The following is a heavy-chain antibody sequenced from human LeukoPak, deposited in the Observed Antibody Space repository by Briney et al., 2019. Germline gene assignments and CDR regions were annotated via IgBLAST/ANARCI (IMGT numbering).Heavy chain of an antibody. CDR2: IKQDGSEK. V-gene: IGHV3-7*01. CDR3: ARDPGGYGSGSYSDY. CDR1: GFTFSSYW. Sequence: TGGSLRLSCAASGFTFSSYWMSWVRQAPGKGLEWVAKIKQDGSEKYYVDPVKGRFTISRDNAKNSLYLQMNSLRAEDTALYYCARDPGGYGSGSYSDYWGQGTLVTVSS. D-gene: IGHD3-10*01. J-gene: IGHJ4*02.